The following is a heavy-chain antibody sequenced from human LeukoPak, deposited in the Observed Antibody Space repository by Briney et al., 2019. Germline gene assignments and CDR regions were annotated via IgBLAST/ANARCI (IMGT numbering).Heavy chain of an antibody. V-gene: IGHV4-34*01. Sequence: SETLSLTCAVYIDSFSNYHWNWIRQTPAKGMEWIGEVNESGGTNISPSLKSRVILSVDTSKNQFSLKLISVTVADTAIYYCARGQGATVPQVGKNWFDPWGQGTRVTVSS. CDR1: IDSFSNYH. CDR2: VNESGGT. CDR3: ARGQGATVPQVGKNWFDP. D-gene: IGHD1-26*01. J-gene: IGHJ5*02.